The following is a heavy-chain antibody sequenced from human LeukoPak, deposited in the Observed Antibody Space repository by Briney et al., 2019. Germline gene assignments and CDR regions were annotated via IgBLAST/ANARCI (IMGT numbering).Heavy chain of an antibody. D-gene: IGHD4-17*01. CDR1: GFTFSSYS. CDR2: IKQDGSEK. CDR3: VRLPNNYYYYYMDV. J-gene: IGHJ6*03. Sequence: PGGSLRLSCAASGFTFSSYSMNWVRQAPGKGLEWVANIKQDGSEKYYVDSVKGRFTISRDNAKNSLYLQMNSLRAEDTAVYYCVRLPNNYYYYYMDVWGKGTTVTVSS. V-gene: IGHV3-7*01.